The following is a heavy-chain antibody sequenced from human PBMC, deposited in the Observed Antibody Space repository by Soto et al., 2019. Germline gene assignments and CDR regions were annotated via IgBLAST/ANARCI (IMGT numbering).Heavy chain of an antibody. V-gene: IGHV4-61*01. Sequence: QVQLQESGPGLVKPSETLSLTCTVSGGSVSSGSYYWSWIRQPPGKGLEWIGYIYYSGSTNYNPSRKSRVTKSVDTSKTQFSLKLRSVPAADTAVYYCARGIEGWYQGRYYYGMDVWGQGTTVTVSS. CDR1: GGSVSSGSYY. CDR2: IYYSGST. J-gene: IGHJ6*02. D-gene: IGHD6-19*01. CDR3: ARGIEGWYQGRYYYGMDV.